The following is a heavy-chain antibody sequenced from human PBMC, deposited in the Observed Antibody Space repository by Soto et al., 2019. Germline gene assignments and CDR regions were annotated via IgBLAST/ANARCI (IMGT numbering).Heavy chain of an antibody. J-gene: IGHJ6*02. CDR1: GYTFISYG. V-gene: IGHV1-18*01. CDR3: AITEREVIAAAVTDRYGMDV. D-gene: IGHD6-13*01. Sequence: QVQLVQSGAEVKKPGASVKVSCKASGYTFISYGISWVRQAPGQGLEWMGWISAYNGNTNYAQKFQGRVTMSTDTSTSTAYMEPRSLRSDDTAVYYCAITEREVIAAAVTDRYGMDVWGQGTTVTVSS. CDR2: ISAYNGNT.